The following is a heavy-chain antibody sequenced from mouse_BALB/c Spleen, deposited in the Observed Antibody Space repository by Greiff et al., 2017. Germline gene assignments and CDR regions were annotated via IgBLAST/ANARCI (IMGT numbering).Heavy chain of an antibody. J-gene: IGHJ4*01. D-gene: IGHD2-1*01. CDR3: VRHGNYGYYYAMDY. Sequence: EVQRVESGGGLVQPKGSLKLSCAASGFTFNTYAMNWVRQAPGKGLEWVARIRSKSNNYATYYADSVKDRFTISRDDSQSMLYLQMNNLKTEDTAMYYCVRHGNYGYYYAMDYWGQGTSVTVSS. V-gene: IGHV10-1*02. CDR2: IRSKSNNYAT. CDR1: GFTFNTYA.